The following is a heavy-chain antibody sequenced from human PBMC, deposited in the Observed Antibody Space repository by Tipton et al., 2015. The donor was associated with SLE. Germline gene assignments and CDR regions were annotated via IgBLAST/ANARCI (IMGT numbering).Heavy chain of an antibody. D-gene: IGHD3-3*02. V-gene: IGHV4-61*01. CDR3: ARDLASYYGVDV. CDR2: IYYSGST. J-gene: IGHJ6*02. Sequence: TLSLTCTVSGGSISSSPYFWSWIRQPPGKGLEWIGYIYYSGSTNYNPSLKGRITISLDTSKNQFSLKLNSVTAADTAVYYCARDLASYYGVDVWGQGTTVTVSS. CDR1: GGSISSSPYF.